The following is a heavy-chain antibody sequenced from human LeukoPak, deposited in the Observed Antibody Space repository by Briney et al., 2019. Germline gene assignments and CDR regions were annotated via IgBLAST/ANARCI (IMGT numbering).Heavy chain of an antibody. V-gene: IGHV3-23*01. Sequence: GGSLRLSCTASGFTFSKNAMAWVRQAPGKGLEWVSGIGSDDNKHYGDSVKGRFTIYRDNTENRVYLQMNSLRAEDTAVYYCAKDLFRWSFDYWGQGMLVTVSS. CDR3: AKDLFRWSFDY. CDR1: GFTFSKNA. CDR2: IGSDDNK. D-gene: IGHD6-13*01. J-gene: IGHJ4*02.